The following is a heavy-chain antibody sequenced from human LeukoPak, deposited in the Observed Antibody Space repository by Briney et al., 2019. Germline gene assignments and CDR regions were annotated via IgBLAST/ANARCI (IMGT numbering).Heavy chain of an antibody. CDR3: ARGGGYSGYDSPRFGY. Sequence: PSETLTLTCAVSGGSISGYYWSWSRQPPGRGVEWIANLFHTRGAWYKSSLKSRVTTSVDTSKNQFSLKLSSVTAADTAVYYCARGGGYSGYDSPRFGYGGQGTRGTVSS. CDR2: LFHTRGA. CDR1: GGSISGYY. D-gene: IGHD5-12*01. V-gene: IGHV4-59*12. J-gene: IGHJ4*02.